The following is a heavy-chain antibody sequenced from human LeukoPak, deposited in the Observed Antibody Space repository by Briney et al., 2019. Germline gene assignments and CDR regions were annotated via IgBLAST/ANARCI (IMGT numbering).Heavy chain of an antibody. CDR2: INPNSGDT. CDR1: GYTFAGYY. CDR3: ARDAAQQATVVITNEPRGTPGAADY. Sequence: ASVKVSCKASGYTFAGYYIHWVRQAPGQGLEWMGWINPNSGDTNYAQKFQGRVTMTRDTSINTAYMELSGLTSDDTAVYYCARDAAQQATVVITNEPRGTPGAADYWGQGTLVTVSS. V-gene: IGHV1-2*02. J-gene: IGHJ4*02. D-gene: IGHD3-22*01.